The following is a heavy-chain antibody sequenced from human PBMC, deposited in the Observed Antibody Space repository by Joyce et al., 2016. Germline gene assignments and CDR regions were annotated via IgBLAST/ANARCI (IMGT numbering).Heavy chain of an antibody. CDR1: GYTFTSYY. CDR3: ARWGSDSSAYSDY. Sequence: QVQLVQSGAEVKKPGASVKVSCKASGYTFTSYYIHWVRQAPGQGLEGMGKINPRGGSRTYAQKFQGRVTMTRDTSTSTVYIQLSSLRSEDTAVYYCARWGSDSSAYSDYWGQGTLVTVSS. CDR2: INPRGGSR. V-gene: IGHV1-46*01. J-gene: IGHJ4*02. D-gene: IGHD3-22*01.